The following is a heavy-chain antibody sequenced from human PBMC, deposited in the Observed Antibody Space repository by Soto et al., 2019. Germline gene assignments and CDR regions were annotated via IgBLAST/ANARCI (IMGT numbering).Heavy chain of an antibody. CDR2: INHSGST. CDR1: GGSFSGYY. V-gene: IGHV4-34*01. CDR3: ARGPWREVKHSSGWYHPFDY. Sequence: QVQLQQWGAGLLKPSETLSLTCAVYGGSFSGYYWSWIRQPPGKGLEWIGEINHSGSTNYNPSLKRRVTISVDTSKNEFSLKLSGVTAADTAVYSSARGPWREVKHSSGWYHPFDYWGQGTLVTVSS. D-gene: IGHD6-19*01. J-gene: IGHJ4*02.